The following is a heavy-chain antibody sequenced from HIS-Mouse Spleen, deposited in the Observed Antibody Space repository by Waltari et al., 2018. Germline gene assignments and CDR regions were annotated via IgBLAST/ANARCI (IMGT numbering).Heavy chain of an antibody. CDR3: ARDHRNNWAIRD. Sequence: QVQLLGAGGGVVQPGGSLGLSCAARGFTFSIYAMRWVRQAPGKGLGWVAVISYDGSNKYYADSVKSRFTISRDNSQNTLYLQMNSLRAEDTAVYYCARDHRNNWAIRDWGQGTLVTVSS. D-gene: IGHD1-20*01. CDR2: ISYDGSNK. V-gene: IGHV3-30-3*01. CDR1: GFTFSIYA. J-gene: IGHJ4*02.